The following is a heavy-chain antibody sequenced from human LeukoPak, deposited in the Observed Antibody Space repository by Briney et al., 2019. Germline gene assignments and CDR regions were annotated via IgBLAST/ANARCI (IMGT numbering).Heavy chain of an antibody. J-gene: IGHJ4*02. D-gene: IGHD6-13*01. CDR1: GFTFSSYN. CDR2: ISSSSNYI. Sequence: GGSLRLSCGASGFTFSSYNLNWVRQAPGRGREWVSSISSSSNYIYYADSLKGRFTISRDNAKNSLYLQMNSLRAEDTAVYYCARGGSSWPLGYWGQGTLVTVSS. CDR3: ARGGSSWPLGY. V-gene: IGHV3-21*01.